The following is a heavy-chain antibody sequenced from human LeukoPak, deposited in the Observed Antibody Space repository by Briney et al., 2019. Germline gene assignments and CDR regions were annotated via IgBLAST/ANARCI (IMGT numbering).Heavy chain of an antibody. Sequence: GGSLRLSCGASGFIFSTYSMTWVRQAPGKGLEWVANIKEEGREKYHLDSLKGRYTISRDNAKTSLYLQMNSLSAEDTAVYYWVGGGGTFVYCGQGTLVTVSS. CDR3: VGGGGTFVY. D-gene: IGHD1-1*01. CDR2: IKEEGREK. J-gene: IGHJ4*02. V-gene: IGHV3-7*05. CDR1: GFIFSTYS.